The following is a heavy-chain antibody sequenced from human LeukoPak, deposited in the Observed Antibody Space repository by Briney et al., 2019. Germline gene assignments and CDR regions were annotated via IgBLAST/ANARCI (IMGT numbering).Heavy chain of an antibody. CDR1: GGSISSGGYY. CDR3: ARALRTILRVDY. V-gene: IGHV4-31*03. D-gene: IGHD1-26*01. Sequence: PSETLSLTCTVSGGSISSGGYYLSWIRQHPGKGLEWIGYIYYSGSTYYNPSLKSRVTISVDTSKNQFSLKLSSVTAADTAVYYCARALRTILRVDYWGQGTLVTVSS. J-gene: IGHJ4*02. CDR2: IYYSGST.